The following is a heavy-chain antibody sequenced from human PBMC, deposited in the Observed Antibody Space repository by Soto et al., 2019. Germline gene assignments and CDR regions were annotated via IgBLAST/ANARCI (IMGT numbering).Heavy chain of an antibody. CDR3: ARHITIFGVVMEGWFDP. V-gene: IGHV4-39*01. CDR2: IYYSGST. Sequence: PSETMSVTCTVSGGYISSSIYYWGRIRQPPGKGLEWIGSIYYSGSTYYNPSLKSRVTISVDTSKNQFSLKLSSVTAADTAVYYCARHITIFGVVMEGWFDPWGQGTLVTVSS. D-gene: IGHD3-3*01. J-gene: IGHJ5*02. CDR1: GGYISSSIYY.